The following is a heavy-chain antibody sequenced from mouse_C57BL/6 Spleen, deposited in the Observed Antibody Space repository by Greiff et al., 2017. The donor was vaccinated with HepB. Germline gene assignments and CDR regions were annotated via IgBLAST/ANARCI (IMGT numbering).Heavy chain of an antibody. CDR1: GYTFTSYW. CDR3: ARGALAGTFAY. D-gene: IGHD4-1*01. V-gene: IGHV1-64*01. Sequence: QVQLQQPGAELVKPGASVKLSCKASGYTFTSYWMHWVKQRPGQGLEWIGMIHPNSGSTNYNEKFKSKATLTVDKSSSTAYMQLSSLTSEDSAVYYCARGALAGTFAYWGQGTLVTVSA. CDR2: IHPNSGST. J-gene: IGHJ3*01.